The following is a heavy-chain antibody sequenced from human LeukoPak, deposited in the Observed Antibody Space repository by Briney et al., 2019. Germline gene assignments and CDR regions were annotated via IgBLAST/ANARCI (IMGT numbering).Heavy chain of an antibody. V-gene: IGHV4-38-2*02. D-gene: IGHD5-24*01. J-gene: IGHJ4*02. CDR1: GGSISSGYY. Sequence: SETLSLTCTVSGGSISSGYYWGWIRQPPGKGLEWIGSIYHSGSTYYNPSLKSRVTISVDTSKNQFSLKLSSVTAADTAVYYCAGRDGYNRTDYWGQGTLVTVSS. CDR3: AGRDGYNRTDY. CDR2: IYHSGST.